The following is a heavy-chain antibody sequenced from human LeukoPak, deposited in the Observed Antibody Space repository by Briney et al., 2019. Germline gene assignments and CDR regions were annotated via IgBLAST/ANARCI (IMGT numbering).Heavy chain of an antibody. CDR1: GGSISSGGYY. Sequence: SQTLSLTCTVSGGSISSGGYYWSWIRQHPGKGLEWIGYIYYSGSTYYNPSLKSRVTISVDTSKNQFSLRLSSVTAADTAIYYCARAVSGRFDYWGQGTLVTVSS. V-gene: IGHV4-31*03. D-gene: IGHD6-19*01. J-gene: IGHJ4*02. CDR2: IYYSGST. CDR3: ARAVSGRFDY.